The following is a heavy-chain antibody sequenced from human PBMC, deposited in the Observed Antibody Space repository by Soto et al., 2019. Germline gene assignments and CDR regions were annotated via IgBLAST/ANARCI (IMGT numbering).Heavy chain of an antibody. CDR3: ARAHCGGGCYSGVDY. J-gene: IGHJ4*02. D-gene: IGHD2-21*02. Sequence: QVQLVQSGAEVKKPGASVKVSCKASGYTFTGYYMHWVRQAPGQGLEWMGWINPNSGGTNYAQKFQGWVTMTRDTPNRTAYMELSKLRSDDTAVYYCARAHCGGGCYSGVDYWGQGTLVTVSS. V-gene: IGHV1-2*04. CDR2: INPNSGGT. CDR1: GYTFTGYY.